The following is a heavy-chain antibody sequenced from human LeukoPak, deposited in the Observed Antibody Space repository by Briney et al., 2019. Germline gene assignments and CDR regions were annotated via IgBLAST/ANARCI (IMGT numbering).Heavy chain of an antibody. Sequence: SETLSLTCTASGGSISSYYWSWIRQPPGKGLEWIGYIYYSGSTNYNPSLKSRVTISVDTSKNQFSLKLSSVTAADTAVYYCARSGYYDFWSGYSDAFDIWGQGTMVTVSS. CDR2: IYYSGST. D-gene: IGHD3-3*01. CDR1: GGSISSYY. CDR3: ARSGYYDFWSGYSDAFDI. J-gene: IGHJ3*02. V-gene: IGHV4-59*01.